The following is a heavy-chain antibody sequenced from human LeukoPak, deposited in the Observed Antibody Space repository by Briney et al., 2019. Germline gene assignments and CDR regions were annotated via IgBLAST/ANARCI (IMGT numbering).Heavy chain of an antibody. D-gene: IGHD1-26*01. V-gene: IGHV4-31*03. Sequence: SETLSLTCTVSGGSISSGGYYWSWIRQHPGKGLEWIGYIYYSGSTYYNPSLKSRVTISEDTSKNQFSLKLSSVTAADTAVYYCASSTSIVGATPFDYWGQGTLVTVSS. CDR2: IYYSGST. CDR3: ASSTSIVGATPFDY. CDR1: GGSISSGGYY. J-gene: IGHJ4*02.